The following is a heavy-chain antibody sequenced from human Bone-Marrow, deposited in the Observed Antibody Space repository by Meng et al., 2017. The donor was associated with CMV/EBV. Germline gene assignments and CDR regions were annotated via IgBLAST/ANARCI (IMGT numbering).Heavy chain of an antibody. J-gene: IGHJ4*02. CDR1: GASISSNNW. CDR3: ARDLGTVAPGY. V-gene: IGHV4-4*02. Sequence: TCAASGASISSNNWWSWVRQPPGKGLEWIGEIYHSGSANYNPSLNSRVTISVDKSKNQLSLKVTSMTAADTAVYYCARDLGTVAPGYWGQGTLVTVSS. CDR2: IYHSGSA. D-gene: IGHD4-23*01.